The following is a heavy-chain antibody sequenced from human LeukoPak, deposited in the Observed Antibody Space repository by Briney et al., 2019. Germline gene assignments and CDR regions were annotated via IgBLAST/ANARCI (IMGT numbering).Heavy chain of an antibody. D-gene: IGHD6-19*01. CDR2: ISYSRGT. J-gene: IGHJ4*02. Sequence: SETLSLTCIVSGGSISSDYWSWLRQPPGQGLEWIGYISYSRGTNYNPSFKSRVTISIDTSKNQFSLNLSSATAADTAIYYCATGAGWYHYRGQGTLVTVSS. V-gene: IGHV4-59*01. CDR3: ATGAGWYHY. CDR1: GGSISSDY.